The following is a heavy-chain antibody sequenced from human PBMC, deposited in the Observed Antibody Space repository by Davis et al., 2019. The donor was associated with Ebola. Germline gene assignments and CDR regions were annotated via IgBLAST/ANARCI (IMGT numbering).Heavy chain of an antibody. D-gene: IGHD6-13*01. CDR3: ARRRTWYGTGLDY. CDR2: FNAHNGDT. Sequence: ASAQDSSNPSADTFCSCDMGSVPQPAGPRPDWMGWFNAHNGDTNYAQKVQGRVTMTTDTSTSTAYMEVRGLRSDDTAVYYCARRRTWYGTGLDYWGQGTLVTVSS. V-gene: IGHV1-18*04. J-gene: IGHJ4*02. CDR1: ADTFCSCD.